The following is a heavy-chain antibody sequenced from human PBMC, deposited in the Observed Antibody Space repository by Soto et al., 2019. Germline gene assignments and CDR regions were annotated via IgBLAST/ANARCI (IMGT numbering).Heavy chain of an antibody. J-gene: IGHJ4*02. CDR3: AGDRPVDD. V-gene: IGHV3-48*02. CDR1: GFTFSAFS. Sequence: GGSLRLSCAASGFTFSAFSMNWVRQAPGKGLEWISYIYGSSSTMYYADSVKGRFSISRDNAKSSLYLQMNNLTHEDTAVYYDAGDRPVDDWGQGTPVPVSS. CDR2: IYGSSSTM.